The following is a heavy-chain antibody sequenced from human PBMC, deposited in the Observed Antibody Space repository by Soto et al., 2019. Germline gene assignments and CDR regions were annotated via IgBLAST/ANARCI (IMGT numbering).Heavy chain of an antibody. CDR1: GYTFTSYA. CDR2: INAGNGNT. J-gene: IGHJ4*02. V-gene: IGHV1-3*01. Sequence: ASVKVSCKASGYTFTSYAMHWVRQAPGQRLEWMGWINAGNGNTKYSQKFQGRVTITRDTSASTAYMELSSLRSEDTAVYYCAKEWRPHGYCSGRSCYQPFGYWGQGTLLTVSS. CDR3: AKEWRPHGYCSGRSCYQPFGY. D-gene: IGHD2-15*01.